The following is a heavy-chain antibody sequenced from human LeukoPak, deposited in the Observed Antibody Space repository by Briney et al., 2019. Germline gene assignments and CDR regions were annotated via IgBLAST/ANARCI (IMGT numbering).Heavy chain of an antibody. D-gene: IGHD6-13*01. V-gene: IGHV3-66*01. J-gene: IGHJ3*02. CDR1: GFTVSSNY. Sequence: GGSLRLSCAASGFTVSSNYMSWVRQAPGKGLEWVSVIYSGGSTYYADSVKGRFTISRDNSKNTLYLQMNSLRAEDTAVYYCVKDASGHSSSWYDAFDIWGQGTMVTVSS. CDR3: VKDASGHSSSWYDAFDI. CDR2: IYSGGST.